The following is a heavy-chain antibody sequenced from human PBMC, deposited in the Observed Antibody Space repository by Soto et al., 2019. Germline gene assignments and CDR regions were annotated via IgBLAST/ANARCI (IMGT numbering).Heavy chain of an antibody. J-gene: IGHJ6*02. CDR1: GGSISSSSYY. Sequence: PSETLSLTCTVSGGSISSSSYYWGWIRQPPGKGLEWIGSIYYSGSTYYNPSLQSRVTISVDTSKNQFSLKLSSVTAADTAVYYCARRSSSAQGDYYGMDVWGQGTTVTVSS. D-gene: IGHD6-13*01. CDR2: IYYSGST. CDR3: ARRSSSAQGDYYGMDV. V-gene: IGHV4-39*01.